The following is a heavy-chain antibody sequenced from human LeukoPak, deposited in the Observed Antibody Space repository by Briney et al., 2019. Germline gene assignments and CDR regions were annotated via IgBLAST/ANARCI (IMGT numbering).Heavy chain of an antibody. D-gene: IGHD6-6*01. CDR1: GGSISSGSYY. CDR3: ARMGEYSRNAFDI. Sequence: SETLSLTCTVSGGSISSGSYYWSWIRQPAGKGLEWIGRIYTSGSTNYNPSLKSRVTISVDRSKNQFSLKLSSVTAADTAVYYCARMGEYSRNAFDIWGQGTMVTVSS. CDR2: IYTSGST. J-gene: IGHJ3*02. V-gene: IGHV4-61*02.